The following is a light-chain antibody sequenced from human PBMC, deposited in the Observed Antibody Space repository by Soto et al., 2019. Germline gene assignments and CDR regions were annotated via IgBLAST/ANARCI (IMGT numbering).Light chain of an antibody. CDR3: QHYNTYPWT. Sequence: DIQMTQSPSILSASVGDRVTITCRASQSISSWLAWYQQRPGKGPKLLIYKASHLESGVPSRFSGSGSGTEFTLTISSLQPGDFATYYCQHYNTYPWTFGHGTKVDIK. CDR1: QSISSW. CDR2: KAS. V-gene: IGKV1-5*03. J-gene: IGKJ1*01.